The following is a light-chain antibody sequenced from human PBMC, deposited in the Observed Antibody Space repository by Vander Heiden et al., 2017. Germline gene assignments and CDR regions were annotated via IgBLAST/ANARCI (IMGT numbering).Light chain of an antibody. CDR1: QSVSSN. CDR3: QQDNNWPRT. Sequence: EIVMTQSPATLSVSPGERATRSCRASQSVSSNLAWYQQKPGQAPRLLIYGASTRATGIPARFSGSGSGTEFSLTISSLQSEDFAVYYCQQDNNWPRTFGQGTKVEIK. CDR2: GAS. J-gene: IGKJ1*01. V-gene: IGKV3-15*01.